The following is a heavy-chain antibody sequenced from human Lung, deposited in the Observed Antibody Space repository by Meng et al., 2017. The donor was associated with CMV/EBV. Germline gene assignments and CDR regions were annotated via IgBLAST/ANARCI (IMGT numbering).Heavy chain of an antibody. CDR1: VYTFNGYN. Sequence: ASVKVSCKASVYTFNGYNMHWVRQAPGQGLEWMGWINPNSGGTNYAQRFQGRVTLTIDTSISTAYMELSRLKSDDTAVYFCARLFHTILGTGYYYGMDVWGQGTXVTVSS. CDR3: ARLFHTILGTGYYYGMDV. CDR2: INPNSGGT. D-gene: IGHD3/OR15-3a*01. J-gene: IGHJ6*02. V-gene: IGHV1-2*02.